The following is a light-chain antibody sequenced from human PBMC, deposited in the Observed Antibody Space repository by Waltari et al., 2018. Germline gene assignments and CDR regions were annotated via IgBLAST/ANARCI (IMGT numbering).Light chain of an antibody. CDR1: QSVRNNY. V-gene: IGKV3-20*01. Sequence: EIVLTQSPGTLSLSQGDRATLSCRASQSVRNNYIAWYQKKPGQAPRLLIYGASRRATGIPDRVSGSGSGTDFTLTITRLEPEDFAFYFCQQYDSSPNTIGQGTKVEI. CDR3: QQYDSSPNT. CDR2: GAS. J-gene: IGKJ2*01.